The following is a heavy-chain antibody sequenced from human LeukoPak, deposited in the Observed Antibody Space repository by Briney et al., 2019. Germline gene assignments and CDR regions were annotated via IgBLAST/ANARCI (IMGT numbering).Heavy chain of an antibody. CDR2: ISGSGSTT. J-gene: IGHJ6*03. D-gene: IGHD3-22*01. V-gene: IGHV3-11*01. CDR3: ARSNYYDGGGYYSTNYYYYMDV. Sequence: GGSLRLSCAASGFTFSAYYMSWIRQSPGKGLEWVSYISGSGSTTYYADSVKGRFTISRDNAKSSLYLQVNTLRAEDTAVYYCARSNYYDGGGYYSTNYYYYMDVWGKGTTVTVSS. CDR1: GFTFSAYY.